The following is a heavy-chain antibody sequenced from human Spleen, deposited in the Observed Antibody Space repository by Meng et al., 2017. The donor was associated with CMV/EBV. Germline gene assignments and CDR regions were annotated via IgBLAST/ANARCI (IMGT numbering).Heavy chain of an antibody. V-gene: IGHV3-15*05. CDR1: GFTFSNAW. CDR2: IKSITFGGTT. D-gene: IGHD2-8*01. J-gene: IGHJ3*01. CDR3: ATGLMSAFEV. Sequence: GGSLRLSCAASGFTFSNAWMTWVRQAPGKGLEWVGHIKSITFGGTTDYAAPVKGRFTISRDNAKNTLYLQMNSLRAEDTAVYYCATGLMSAFEVWGQGTMVTVSS.